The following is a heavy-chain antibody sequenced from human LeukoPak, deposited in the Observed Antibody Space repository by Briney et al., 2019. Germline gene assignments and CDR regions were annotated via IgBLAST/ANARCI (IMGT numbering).Heavy chain of an antibody. D-gene: IGHD2-8*01. V-gene: IGHV3-53*01. CDR3: ASMYFSQYLQH. CDR1: GFIVSSNY. Sequence: GGSLRLSCAASGFIVSSNYMNWVRQAPGKGLEWVSVIYTGGNTYYADSVKGRFTISRDNSKNTLYLQMHSLRAEDTAVYYCASMYFSQYLQHWGQGTLVTVSS. CDR2: IYTGGNT. J-gene: IGHJ1*01.